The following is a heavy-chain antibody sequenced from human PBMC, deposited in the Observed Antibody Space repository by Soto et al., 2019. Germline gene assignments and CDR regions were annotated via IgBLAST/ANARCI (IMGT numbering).Heavy chain of an antibody. D-gene: IGHD3-10*01. J-gene: IGHJ4*02. CDR1: GLTLSEAW. CDR3: AREWFGDFV. V-gene: IGHV3-15*05. Sequence: EVQLVESGGGLVKPGGSLRLSCVGSGLTLSEAWMNWVRQIPGKGQERVGRIKTKSDGAVTDYAALAKGRFTISRDDSENTVYLQINSLKTEDTAVYYCAREWFGDFVWGQGTLVTVSS. CDR2: IKTKSDGAVT.